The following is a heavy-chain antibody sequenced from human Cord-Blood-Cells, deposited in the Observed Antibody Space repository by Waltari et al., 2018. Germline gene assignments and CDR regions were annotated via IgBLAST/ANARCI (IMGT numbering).Heavy chain of an antibody. D-gene: IGHD2-8*02. CDR2: INAGNGNT. CDR3: VVLHVRVDAFDI. J-gene: IGHJ3*02. CDR1: GCTFTSYA. V-gene: IGHV1-3*01. Sequence: QVQLEQSGGEGKKPGASMKVCCKASGCTFTSYAMHWVRQAPGQRLEWMEWINAGNGNTKFSQEIQSSVTITRDTSPTIADVVPICLGCEDTSAYDGVVLHVRVDAFDIGCQATMVTASS.